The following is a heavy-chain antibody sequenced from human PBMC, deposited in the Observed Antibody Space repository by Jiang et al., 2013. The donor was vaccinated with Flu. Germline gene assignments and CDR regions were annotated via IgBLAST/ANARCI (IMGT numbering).Heavy chain of an antibody. CDR1: GFTFSSYA. CDR2: IKDDGSEK. Sequence: QLVESGGGLVQPGGSLRLSCAASGFTFSSYAMSWVRQAPGKGLEGVANIKDDGSEKYFVDSVEGRFTISRDNAKNSLYLQMNSLRAEDTAVYYCARVGGYPLYYGMDVWGTGTTVTVSS. CDR3: ARVGGYPLYYGMDV. D-gene: IGHD3-16*01. J-gene: IGHJ6*04. V-gene: IGHV3-7*03.